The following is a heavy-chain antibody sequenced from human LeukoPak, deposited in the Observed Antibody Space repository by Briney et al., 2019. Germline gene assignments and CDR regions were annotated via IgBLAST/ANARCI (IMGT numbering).Heavy chain of an antibody. CDR2: IRAHNGDT. CDR1: GYTFTSYA. Sequence: ASVKVSCKASGYTFTSYAISWVRQAPGQGLEWMGWIRAHNGDTNHAQQLQGRVTMTTDTSTRTAYMELRSLRSEDTAVYNCARGEFICTINTCYASALDSWGQGTLVTVSS. V-gene: IGHV1-18*01. CDR3: ARGEFICTINTCYASALDS. D-gene: IGHD2-2*01. J-gene: IGHJ4*02.